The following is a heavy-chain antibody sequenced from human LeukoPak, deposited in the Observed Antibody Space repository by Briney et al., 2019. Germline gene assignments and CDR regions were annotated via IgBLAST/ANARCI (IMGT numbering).Heavy chain of an antibody. CDR3: AKDHYSNYGYFDY. J-gene: IGHJ4*02. CDR2: ISGSGGST. Sequence: GGSLRLSCAASGFTFSSYAMSWVRQAPGKGLEWVSAISGSGGSTYYADSVKGRFTISRDNSRNTLYVQMNNLRAEDTAVYYCAKDHYSNYGYFDYWGQGTLVTVSS. D-gene: IGHD4-11*01. V-gene: IGHV3-23*01. CDR1: GFTFSSYA.